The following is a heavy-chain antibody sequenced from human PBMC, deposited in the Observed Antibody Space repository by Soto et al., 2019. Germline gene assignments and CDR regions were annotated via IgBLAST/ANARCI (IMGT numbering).Heavy chain of an antibody. Sequence: ASLKGACKASGYTFTSYYMHWVRQTPGQGLEWMGIINPSGGSTSYAQKFQGRVTMTRDTSTSTVYMELSSLRSEDTAVYYCACKSGYDSSRNYYYYYMDVWGKGTTVTVSS. J-gene: IGHJ6*03. CDR1: GYTFTSYY. D-gene: IGHD5-12*01. V-gene: IGHV1-46*03. CDR2: INPSGGST. CDR3: ACKSGYDSSRNYYYYYMDV.